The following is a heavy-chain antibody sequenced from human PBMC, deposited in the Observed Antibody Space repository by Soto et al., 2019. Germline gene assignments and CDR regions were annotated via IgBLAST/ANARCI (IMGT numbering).Heavy chain of an antibody. CDR1: GYSFTSYW. V-gene: IGHV5-51*01. D-gene: IGHD6-13*01. CDR3: ARQVGKYSSSWYLAYWYFDL. CDR2: IYPGDSDT. J-gene: IGHJ2*01. Sequence: EVQLVQSGAEVKKPGESLKISCKGSGYSFTSYWIGWVRQMPGKGLEWMGIIYPGDSDTRYSPSFQGQVTISADKSISTAYLQWSSLKASDTAMYYCARQVGKYSSSWYLAYWYFDLLGRGTLVTVSS.